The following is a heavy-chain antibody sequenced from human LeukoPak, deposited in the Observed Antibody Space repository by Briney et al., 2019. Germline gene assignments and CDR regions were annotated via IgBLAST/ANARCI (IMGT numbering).Heavy chain of an antibody. J-gene: IGHJ4*02. D-gene: IGHD3-3*01. CDR2: IKQDGSEK. CDR3: ARNVIGVVIFDY. V-gene: IGHV3-7*01. CDR1: GFTFRSYW. Sequence: GGSLRLSCAASGFTFRSYWMSWVRQAPGKGLEWVANIKQDGSEKYYVDSVKGRFTISRDNAKNSVYLQMNSLRAEDTAVYYCARNVIGVVIFDYWGQGTLVTVSS.